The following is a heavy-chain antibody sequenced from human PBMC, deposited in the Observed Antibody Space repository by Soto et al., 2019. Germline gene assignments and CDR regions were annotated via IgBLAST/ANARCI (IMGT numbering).Heavy chain of an antibody. J-gene: IGHJ3*02. CDR3: ARERIVVLNGAFDI. Sequence: GASVKVSCKASGGTFSSYAISWVRQAPGQGLEWMGGIIPIFGTANYAQKFQGRVTITADESTSTAYMELSSLRSEDTAVYYCARERIVVLNGAFDIWGQGTMVTVSS. CDR1: GGTFSSYA. V-gene: IGHV1-69*13. D-gene: IGHD2-21*01. CDR2: IIPIFGTA.